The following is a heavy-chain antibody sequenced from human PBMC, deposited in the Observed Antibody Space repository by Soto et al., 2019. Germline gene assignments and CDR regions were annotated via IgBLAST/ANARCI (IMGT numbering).Heavy chain of an antibody. CDR3: ARVVPQGHDFWSGYYTGYFDY. D-gene: IGHD3-3*01. CDR2: IWYDGSNK. J-gene: IGHJ4*02. CDR1: GFTFSSYG. V-gene: IGHV3-33*01. Sequence: GGSLRLSCAASGFTFSSYGMHWVRQAPGKGLEWVAVIWYDGSNKYYADSVKGRFTISRDNSKNTLYLQMNSLRAEDTAVYYCARVVPQGHDFWSGYYTGYFDYWGQGTLVTVSS.